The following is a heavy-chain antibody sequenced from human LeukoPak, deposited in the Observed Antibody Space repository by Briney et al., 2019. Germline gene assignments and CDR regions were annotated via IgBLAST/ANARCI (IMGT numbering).Heavy chain of an antibody. J-gene: IGHJ4*02. Sequence: GGSLRPSCAASGFTLSNFWMDWVRQAPGKGLVWVSRINNDGSSIMYADSVKGRFTVSRDNAKNTLYLQMNSLRAEDTAVYYCARGRSGYYNYYWGQRSLVSVSS. CDR3: ARGRSGYYNYY. V-gene: IGHV3-74*03. CDR2: INNDGSSI. D-gene: IGHD3-3*01. CDR1: GFTLSNFW.